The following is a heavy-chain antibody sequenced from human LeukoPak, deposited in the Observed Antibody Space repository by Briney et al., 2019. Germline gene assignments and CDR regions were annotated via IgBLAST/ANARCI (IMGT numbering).Heavy chain of an antibody. CDR3: ASTAPEQQWLDPYYFDY. CDR2: IYSGGST. CDR1: GFTVSSNY. J-gene: IGHJ4*02. Sequence: GGSLRLSCAASGFTVSSNYMSWVRQAPGEGLEGVSVIYSGGSTYYADSVKGRFTISRDNSKNTLYLQMISLRAEDTAVYYCASTAPEQQWLDPYYFDYWGQGTLVTVSS. V-gene: IGHV3-66*01. D-gene: IGHD6-19*01.